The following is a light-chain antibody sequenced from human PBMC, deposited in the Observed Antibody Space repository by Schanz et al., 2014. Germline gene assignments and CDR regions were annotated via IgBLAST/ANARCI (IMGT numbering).Light chain of an antibody. Sequence: QSALTQPASVSGSPGQSITISCTGTSSDVGSYNLVSWYQHHPGKAPKLMIYEGSKRPSGVSNRFSGSGSGNTASLTISGLQAEDEADYYCCSYAGSNNSVVFGGGTKLTVL. J-gene: IGLJ2*01. V-gene: IGLV2-23*01. CDR2: EGS. CDR3: CSYAGSNNSVV. CDR1: SSDVGSYNL.